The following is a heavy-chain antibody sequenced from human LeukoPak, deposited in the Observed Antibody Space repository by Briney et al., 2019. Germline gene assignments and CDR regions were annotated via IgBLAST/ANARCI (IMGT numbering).Heavy chain of an antibody. CDR2: ISGSGGST. CDR3: AKYSHDSSGSYDY. V-gene: IGHV3-23*01. CDR1: EFTFSSYA. D-gene: IGHD3-22*01. Sequence: QTGGSLRLSCAASEFTFSSYAMSWVRQAPGRGLEWVSAISGSGGSTYYADSVKGRFTISRDNSKNTLYLQMNSLRAEDTAVYYCAKYSHDSSGSYDYWGQGTLVTVSS. J-gene: IGHJ4*02.